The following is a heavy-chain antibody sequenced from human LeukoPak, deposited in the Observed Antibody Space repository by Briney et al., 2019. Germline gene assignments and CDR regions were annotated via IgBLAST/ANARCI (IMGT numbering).Heavy chain of an antibody. D-gene: IGHD6-19*01. V-gene: IGHV3-23*01. CDR3: AKYGSGWTLYFYYYMDV. CDR1: GFTFNSYS. CDR2: ISGSGGST. Sequence: GGSLRLSCAGSGFTFNSYSMGWVRQAAGKGPEWVSGISGSGGSTYYTDSVKGRFTISRDNSKNTLYLQMNSLRPEDTALYYCAKYGSGWTLYFYYYMDVWGKGTTVTVSS. J-gene: IGHJ6*03.